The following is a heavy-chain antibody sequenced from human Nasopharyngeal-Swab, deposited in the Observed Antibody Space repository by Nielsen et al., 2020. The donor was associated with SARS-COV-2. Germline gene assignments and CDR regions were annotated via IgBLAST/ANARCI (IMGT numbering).Heavy chain of an antibody. CDR3: ARDGGYKIDN. CDR1: GGSISSYY. J-gene: IGHJ4*02. V-gene: IGHV4-4*07. CDR2: IYSSGTT. Sequence: SETLSLTCTVSGGSISSYYWSWIRQPAGKGLEWIGRIYSSGTTNYNPSLKSRVIISVDTSKNQFSLELGSVTAADTAVYYCARDGGYKIDNWGQGTLVTVSS. D-gene: IGHD5-24*01.